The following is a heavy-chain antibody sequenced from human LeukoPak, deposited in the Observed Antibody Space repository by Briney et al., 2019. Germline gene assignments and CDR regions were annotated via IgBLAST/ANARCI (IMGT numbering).Heavy chain of an antibody. CDR3: ARDSYSNYSYYYYYMDV. D-gene: IGHD4-11*01. V-gene: IGHV4-4*07. Sequence: SETLSLTCTVSGGSISSYYWSWIRQPAGKGLEWIGRIYTSWSTNYNPSLKSRVTMSVDTSKNQFSLKLGSVTAADTAVYYCARDSYSNYSYYYYYMDVWGKGTTVTVSS. J-gene: IGHJ6*03. CDR2: IYTSWST. CDR1: GGSISSYY.